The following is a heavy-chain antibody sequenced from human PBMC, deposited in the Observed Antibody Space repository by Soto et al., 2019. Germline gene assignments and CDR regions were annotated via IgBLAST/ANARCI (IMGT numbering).Heavy chain of an antibody. V-gene: IGHV1-24*01. CDR3: ATLPRTIERTPAAIWSFDS. CDR2: LDAEDGET. Sequence: ASVKVSCKVSGYSLSDLPIHCVRQAPGKGLEWMGGLDAEDGETIYAQKLQGRGTMTEDTSTDTAYMELSSLTSEDTAMYYCATLPRTIERTPAAIWSFDSWGQGTLVTVSS. J-gene: IGHJ4*02. D-gene: IGHD2-2*01. CDR1: GYSLSDLP.